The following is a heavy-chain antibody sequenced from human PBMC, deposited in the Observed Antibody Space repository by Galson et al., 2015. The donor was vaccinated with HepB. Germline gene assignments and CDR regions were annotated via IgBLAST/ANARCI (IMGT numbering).Heavy chain of an antibody. CDR1: GYTLTELS. V-gene: IGHV1-24*01. Sequence: SVKVSCKVSGYTLTELSMHWVRQAPGKGLEWMGGFDPEDGETIYAQKFQGRVTMTEDTSTDTAYMELSSLRSEDTAVYYCATARSHWNWFDPWGQGTLVTVSS. CDR3: ATARSHWNWFDP. D-gene: IGHD1-1*01. J-gene: IGHJ5*02. CDR2: FDPEDGET.